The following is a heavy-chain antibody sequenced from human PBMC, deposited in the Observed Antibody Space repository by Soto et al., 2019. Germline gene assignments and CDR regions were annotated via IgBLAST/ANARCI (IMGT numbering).Heavy chain of an antibody. CDR3: ARVDIVVVVAATRNWFDP. J-gene: IGHJ5*02. D-gene: IGHD2-15*01. Sequence: SETLSLTCAVYGGSFSGYYWSWIRQPPGKGLEWIGEINHSGSTNYNPSLKSRVTISVDTSKNQFSLKLSSVTAADTAVYYCARVDIVVVVAATRNWFDPRGQGTLVTVSS. V-gene: IGHV4-34*01. CDR2: INHSGST. CDR1: GGSFSGYY.